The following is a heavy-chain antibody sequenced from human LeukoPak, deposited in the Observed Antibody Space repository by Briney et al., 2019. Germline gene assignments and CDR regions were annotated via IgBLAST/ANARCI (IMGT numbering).Heavy chain of an antibody. Sequence: GGSLRLSCAASGFTVSSNYMSWVRQAPGKGLEWVSVIYSGGSTYYADSVKGRFTISRDNSKNTLYLQMNSLRAEDTAVYYCARSTEYYYDSSGYYDAFDIWGQGTMVTVSS. V-gene: IGHV3-66*01. CDR2: IYSGGST. D-gene: IGHD3-22*01. CDR1: GFTVSSNY. CDR3: ARSTEYYYDSSGYYDAFDI. J-gene: IGHJ3*02.